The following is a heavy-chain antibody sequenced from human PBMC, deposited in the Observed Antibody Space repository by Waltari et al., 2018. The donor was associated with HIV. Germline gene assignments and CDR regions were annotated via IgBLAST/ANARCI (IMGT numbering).Heavy chain of an antibody. CDR2: ISPNNGHT. J-gene: IGHJ4*02. CDR1: GYNYTRSG. Sequence: QVLLVQSGPEVKKPGDSVQFSCKDSGYNYTRSGISWVRQAPGHGLEWMGWISPNNGHTNVARKFQGRVTMTTDPSTSTAYIELRSLRSDDSALYYCARGATILSYWGQGTLVTVSS. V-gene: IGHV1-18*01. CDR3: ARGATILSY. D-gene: IGHD2-2*02.